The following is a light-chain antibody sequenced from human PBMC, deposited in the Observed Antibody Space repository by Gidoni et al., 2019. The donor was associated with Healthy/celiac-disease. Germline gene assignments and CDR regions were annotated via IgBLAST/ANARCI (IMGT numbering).Light chain of an antibody. CDR2: GKN. V-gene: IGLV3-19*01. J-gene: IGLJ3*02. Sequence: SSELTQDPDVSVALGQTVRITCQGDSLRSYYASWYLQKPGQAPVLVIYGKNNRPSGIPDRFSGSSSGNTASLTITGAQAEDEADYYCNSRDSSGNWVFGGGTKLTVL. CDR1: SLRSYY. CDR3: NSRDSSGNWV.